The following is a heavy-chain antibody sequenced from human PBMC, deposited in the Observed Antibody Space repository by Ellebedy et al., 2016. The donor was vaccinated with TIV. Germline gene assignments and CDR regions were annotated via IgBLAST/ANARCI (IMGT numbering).Heavy chain of an antibody. CDR3: ARGSSYYGSGSYGDY. CDR1: GFTFSSYW. J-gene: IGHJ4*02. V-gene: IGHV3-74*01. Sequence: GESLKISCAASGFTFSSYWMHWVRQAPGKGLVWVSRINSDGSSTSYADSVKGRFTISRDNAKNTLYLQMNSLRAEDTAVYYCARGSSYYGSGSYGDYWGQGTLVTVSS. CDR2: INSDGSST. D-gene: IGHD3-10*01.